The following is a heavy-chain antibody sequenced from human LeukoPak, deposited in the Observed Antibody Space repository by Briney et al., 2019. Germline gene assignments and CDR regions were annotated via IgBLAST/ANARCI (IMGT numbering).Heavy chain of an antibody. J-gene: IGHJ4*02. CDR1: GFTFSSYG. D-gene: IGHD3-22*01. CDR2: ISYDGSNK. CDR3: ARGSDYYDSSGEFDY. Sequence: GGSLRLSCAASGFTFSSYGMHWVRQAPGKGLEWVAVISYDGSNKYYADSVKGRFTISRDSSKNTLYLQMNSLRAEDTAVYYCARGSDYYDSSGEFDYWGQGTLVTVSS. V-gene: IGHV3-30*19.